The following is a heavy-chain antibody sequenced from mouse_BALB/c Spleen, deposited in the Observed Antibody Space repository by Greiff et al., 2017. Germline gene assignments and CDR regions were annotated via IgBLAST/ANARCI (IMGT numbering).Heavy chain of an antibody. D-gene: IGHD1-2*01. Sequence: VQLKESGPELVKPGASVKMSCKASGYTFTSYVMHWVKQKPGQGLEWIGYINPYNDGTKYNEKFKGKATLTSDKSSSTAYMELSSLTSEDSAVYYCARLGFPTTARGYFDYWGQGTTLTVSS. CDR1: GYTFTSYV. J-gene: IGHJ2*01. V-gene: IGHV1-14*01. CDR2: INPYNDGT. CDR3: ARLGFPTTARGYFDY.